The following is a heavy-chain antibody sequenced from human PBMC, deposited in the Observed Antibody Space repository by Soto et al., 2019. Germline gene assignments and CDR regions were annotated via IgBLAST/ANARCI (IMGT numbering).Heavy chain of an antibody. V-gene: IGHV4-34*01. CDR1: GGSFSGYY. CDR2: VNLGGNT. J-gene: IGHJ6*02. Sequence: SETLSLTCSVHGGSFSGYYWSWIRQSPVKGLEWIGLVNLGGNTNYSPPLKSRATISIDVSKNQFSLSLTSLTAADSAVYFCARTMTTVTTLGMDVWGQGTTVTVSS. CDR3: ARTMTTVTTLGMDV. D-gene: IGHD4-4*01.